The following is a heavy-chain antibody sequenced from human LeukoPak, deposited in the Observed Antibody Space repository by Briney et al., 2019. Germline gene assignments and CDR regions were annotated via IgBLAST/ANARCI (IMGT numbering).Heavy chain of an antibody. J-gene: IGHJ5*02. D-gene: IGHD2-15*01. Sequence: GGSLRLSCAASGFTVSSNYMSWVRQAPGKGLEWVSVIYSGGSTYYADSVKGRFTISRDNARNSLYLQMNTLRAEDTAVYSCARGADGVSSNSRGWFDPWGQGTLVTVSS. CDR1: GFTVSSNY. CDR3: ARGADGVSSNSRGWFDP. CDR2: IYSGGST. V-gene: IGHV3-66*01.